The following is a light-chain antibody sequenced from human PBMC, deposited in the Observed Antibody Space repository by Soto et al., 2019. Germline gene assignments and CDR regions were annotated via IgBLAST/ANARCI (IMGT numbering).Light chain of an antibody. CDR3: QQRRNWPPLT. J-gene: IGKJ4*01. V-gene: IGKV3-11*01. CDR1: ESVDIY. CDR2: HAS. Sequence: ETVLTQSPATLSLSPGETATLSCRASESVDIYLAWYQQKPGQAPRLLIYHASNRATGIPARFSGSGSGTDSTLTISSLEPEDSAVYYCQQRRNWPPLTFGGGTRVEI.